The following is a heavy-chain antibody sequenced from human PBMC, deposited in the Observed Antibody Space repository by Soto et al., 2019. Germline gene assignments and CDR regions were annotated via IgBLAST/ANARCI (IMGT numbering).Heavy chain of an antibody. J-gene: IGHJ5*02. V-gene: IGHV1-2*02. CDR2: INPNSGGT. Sequence: ASVKVSCKASGFTFTGYYMHWVRQAPGQGLEWMGWINPNSGGTNYAQKFQGRVTMTRDTSISTAYMELSRLRSDDTAVYYCASPSVGATTGWFDPWGQGTLVTVSS. CDR1: GFTFTGYY. D-gene: IGHD1-26*01. CDR3: ASPSVGATTGWFDP.